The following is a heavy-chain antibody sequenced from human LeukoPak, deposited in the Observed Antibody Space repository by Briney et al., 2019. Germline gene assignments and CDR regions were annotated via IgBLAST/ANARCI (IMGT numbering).Heavy chain of an antibody. J-gene: IGHJ3*02. D-gene: IGHD3-22*01. Sequence: SETLSLTCTVSGSSISSYYWSWIRQPAGKGLEWIGRIYTSGSANYNPSLKSRVTMSLHTSKNQFSLTLSSVTAADTAVYYCARTESSGYYDDAFDIWGQGTMVTVSS. CDR3: ARTESSGYYDDAFDI. V-gene: IGHV4-4*07. CDR1: GSSISSYY. CDR2: IYTSGSA.